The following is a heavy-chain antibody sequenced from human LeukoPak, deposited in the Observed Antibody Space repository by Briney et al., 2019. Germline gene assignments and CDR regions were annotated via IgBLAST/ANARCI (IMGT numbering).Heavy chain of an antibody. V-gene: IGHV3-30*03. J-gene: IGHJ6*02. CDR1: GFIFSNSG. CDR3: ARFWDYYGMAV. D-gene: IGHD3-16*01. CDR2: ISYDDNYK. Sequence: GRSLRLSCTASGFIFSNSGMHWVRQAPGTGLEWVAVISYDDNYKYYVDSVKGRFTISRDNSKNKLSLQMNSLRPEDSAIYYCARFWDYYGMAVWGQGTTVIVSS.